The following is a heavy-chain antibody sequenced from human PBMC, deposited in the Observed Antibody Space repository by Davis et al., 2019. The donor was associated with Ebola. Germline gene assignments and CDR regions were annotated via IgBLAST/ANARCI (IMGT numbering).Heavy chain of an antibody. Sequence: PSETLSLTCAVYGGSFNNHYWNWIRQSPEKGLEWIGATGHTGSTNYNPSLKSRVTISVDTSKNQFSLKLNSVTAADTGVYYCAREIVGNTGALRANWFDPWGHGTLVTVSS. CDR3: AREIVGNTGALRANWFDP. D-gene: IGHD3-22*01. V-gene: IGHV4-34*01. J-gene: IGHJ5*02. CDR1: GGSFNNHY. CDR2: TGHTGST.